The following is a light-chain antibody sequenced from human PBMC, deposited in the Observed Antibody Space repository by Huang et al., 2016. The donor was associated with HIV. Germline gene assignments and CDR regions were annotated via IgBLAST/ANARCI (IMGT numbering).Light chain of an antibody. CDR3: QQRTNWFT. CDR1: QSVTNY. Sequence: EIVLTQSPATLSLSPGERATLSCRASQSVTNYLAWYQQKPGQPPRLLMYDASNRATGIPARFSGSGSGTDFTLTISSLEPEDFAVYYCQQRTNWFTFGGGTRVEVK. CDR2: DAS. V-gene: IGKV3-11*01. J-gene: IGKJ4*01.